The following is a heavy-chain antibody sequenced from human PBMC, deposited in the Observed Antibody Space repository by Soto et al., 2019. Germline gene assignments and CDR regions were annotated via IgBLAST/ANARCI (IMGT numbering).Heavy chain of an antibody. CDR3: ARQGQYYDSSGYRDAFDL. J-gene: IGHJ3*01. V-gene: IGHV5-10-1*01. Sequence: GESLKISCKGSGYSFTSYWISWVRQMPGKGLEWMGRIDRSDSYTNYSPSFQGHVTISADKSISTAYLQWSSLKASDTAMYYCARQGQYYDSSGYRDAFDLWGQGTMVTVTS. CDR2: IDRSDSYT. CDR1: GYSFTSYW. D-gene: IGHD3-22*01.